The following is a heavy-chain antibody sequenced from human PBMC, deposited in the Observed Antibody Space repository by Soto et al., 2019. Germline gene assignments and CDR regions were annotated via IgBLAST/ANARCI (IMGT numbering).Heavy chain of an antibody. V-gene: IGHV3-30*18. D-gene: IGHD6-6*01. CDR2: ISYTGNTK. Sequence: QVQLVESGGDVVQPGRSLRLSCAASGFTFSNYGMQWVRQTPDKGLEWVAVISYTGNTKYYADSVKGRFTVSRDNSQNTLYLQMNSLRAEDTAMYSCAKEKDEHSSSSYDYWGQGTLVAVSS. J-gene: IGHJ4*02. CDR3: AKEKDEHSSSSYDY. CDR1: GFTFSNYG.